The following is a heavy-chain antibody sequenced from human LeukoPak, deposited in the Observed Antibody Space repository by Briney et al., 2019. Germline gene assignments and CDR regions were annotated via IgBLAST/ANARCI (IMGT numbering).Heavy chain of an antibody. CDR3: ARYSKYLSGLGY. V-gene: IGHV3-23*01. Sequence: GGSLRLSCAASGFTFSSYAMSWVRQAPGKGLEWVSAISGSGGSRYYADSVKGRFTISRDNSKNTLYLQMNSLRAEDTAVYYCARYSKYLSGLGYWGQGTLVTVSS. D-gene: IGHD3-16*01. CDR1: GFTFSSYA. J-gene: IGHJ4*02. CDR2: ISGSGGSR.